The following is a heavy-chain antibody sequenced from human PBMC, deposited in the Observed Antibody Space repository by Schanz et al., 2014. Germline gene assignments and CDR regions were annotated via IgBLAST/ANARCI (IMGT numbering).Heavy chain of an antibody. J-gene: IGHJ6*02. V-gene: IGHV3-33*06. Sequence: VQLVESGGGLVQPGGSLRLSCAASGFTFSDYYMSWIRQAPGKGLEWVAVIWSDGSTKYYADSVKGRFTISRDNSENTLYLQMNSLSADDTAVFYCAKGMVYCSGGTCYDYYYYGLDVWGQGTLVTVSS. CDR2: IWSDGSTK. CDR1: GFTFSDYY. D-gene: IGHD2-15*01. CDR3: AKGMVYCSGGTCYDYYYYGLDV.